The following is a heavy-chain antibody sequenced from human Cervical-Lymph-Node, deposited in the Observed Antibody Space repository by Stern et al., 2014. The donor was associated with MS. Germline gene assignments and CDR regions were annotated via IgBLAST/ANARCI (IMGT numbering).Heavy chain of an antibody. Sequence: EVQLVESGGGLIQPGRSLRLSCAASGFTFDDYAMHWVRQVPGRGLGWVSGINWNGRRIDYTDSVKGRFTISRDKAKNSLYLQMDSLRTEDTALYYCAKDSGSYGGGYICHWGQGTLVTVSS. D-gene: IGHD1-26*01. CDR1: GFTFDDYA. J-gene: IGHJ4*02. CDR3: AKDSGSYGGGYICH. CDR2: INWNGRRI. V-gene: IGHV3-9*01.